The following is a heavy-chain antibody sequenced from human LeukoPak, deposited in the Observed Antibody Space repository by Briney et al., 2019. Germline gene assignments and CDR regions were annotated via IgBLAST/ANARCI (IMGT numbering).Heavy chain of an antibody. D-gene: IGHD3-10*01. CDR1: GYTFTDHG. CDR3: ARAVGSTDYYGVDV. Sequence: ASVKVSCKASGYTFTDHGITWVRQARGQGFEWMGWMSVFNGYTKYAEGLQGRVTMTTDTSTRTAHMEMRGLRSDDTAVYYCARAVGSTDYYGVDVWGQGTTVTVSS. V-gene: IGHV1-18*01. J-gene: IGHJ6*02. CDR2: MSVFNGYT.